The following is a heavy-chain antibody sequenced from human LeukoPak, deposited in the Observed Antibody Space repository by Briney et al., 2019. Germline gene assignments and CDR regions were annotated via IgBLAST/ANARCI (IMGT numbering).Heavy chain of an antibody. J-gene: IGHJ4*02. CDR1: GFTFSSYA. Sequence: HPGGSLRLSCAASGFTFSSYAMHWVRQAPGKGLEWVAVISYDGSNKYYADSVKGGFTISRENSKNTLYLQMNSLRAEDTAVYYCARDYYDSSGSIDYWGQGTLVTVSS. CDR3: ARDYYDSSGSIDY. D-gene: IGHD3-22*01. CDR2: ISYDGSNK. V-gene: IGHV3-30-3*01.